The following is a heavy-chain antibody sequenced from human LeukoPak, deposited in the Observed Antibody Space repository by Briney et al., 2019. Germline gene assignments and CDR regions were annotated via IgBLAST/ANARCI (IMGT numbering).Heavy chain of an antibody. D-gene: IGHD6-13*01. V-gene: IGHV5-51*01. Sequence: GESLKISCKGSGYSFTSYWIAWVRQMPRKGLEYMGVIYPDDSDTRYSPSFQGQVTISADKSISTAHLQWSSLKASDTAMYYCARQIAEVGTSRYLDIWGRGTLVTVSS. CDR3: ARQIAEVGTSRYLDI. CDR2: IYPDDSDT. J-gene: IGHJ2*01. CDR1: GYSFTSYW.